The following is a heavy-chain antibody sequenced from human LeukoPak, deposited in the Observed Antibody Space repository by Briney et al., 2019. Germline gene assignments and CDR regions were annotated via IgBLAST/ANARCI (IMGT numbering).Heavy chain of an antibody. CDR2: IYTSGST. V-gene: IGHV4-61*02. CDR1: GDSISSGNFY. Sequence: SETLSLTCTVSGDSISSGNFYWSWIRQPAWKGLEWIGRIYTSGSTNYNPSLRSRVTISIDTSKNQFSLNLKSVTAADTAIYYCAREGLAARRGAFDIWGQGTVVSVSS. J-gene: IGHJ3*02. CDR3: AREGLAARRGAFDI. D-gene: IGHD6-6*01.